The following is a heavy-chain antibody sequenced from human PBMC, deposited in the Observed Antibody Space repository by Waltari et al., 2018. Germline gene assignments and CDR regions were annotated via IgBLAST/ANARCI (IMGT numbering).Heavy chain of an antibody. CDR3: AKSRGFEY. Sequence: EVQLVESGGGLVQPGGSLRPSCGASGFTFSRYWMSWVRQTQGKGLQWVANINYDGSQKYYVDSVKGRFTISRDNAKNSVYLQMNSLRVEDSAVYYCAKSRGFEYWGQGALITVSS. D-gene: IGHD2-2*01. CDR1: GFTFSRYW. J-gene: IGHJ4*02. V-gene: IGHV3-7*01. CDR2: INYDGSQK.